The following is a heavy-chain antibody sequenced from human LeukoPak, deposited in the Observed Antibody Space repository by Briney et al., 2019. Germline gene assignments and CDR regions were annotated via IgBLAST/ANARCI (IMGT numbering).Heavy chain of an antibody. Sequence: GASVKVSCKASGYTFTGYYMHWVRQAPGQGLEWMGWISAYNGNTNYAQKLQGRVTMTTDTSTSTAYMELRSLRSDDTAVYYCARDPGYSSGWYSDYWGQGTLVTVSS. J-gene: IGHJ4*02. CDR3: ARDPGYSSGWYSDY. CDR1: GYTFTGYY. V-gene: IGHV1-18*04. D-gene: IGHD6-19*01. CDR2: ISAYNGNT.